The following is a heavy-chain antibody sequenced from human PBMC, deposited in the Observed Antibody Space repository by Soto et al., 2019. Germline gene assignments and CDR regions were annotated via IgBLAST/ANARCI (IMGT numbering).Heavy chain of an antibody. Sequence: SETLSLTCTVSGGSISSYYWSWIRQPPGKGLEWIGYIYYSGSTNYNPSLKSRVTISVDTSKNQFSLKLSSVTAADTAVYYCARMKAYYDFWSGYYEAYYYGMDVWGQGTTVTVSS. D-gene: IGHD3-3*01. V-gene: IGHV4-59*01. CDR1: GGSISSYY. CDR3: ARMKAYYDFWSGYYEAYYYGMDV. J-gene: IGHJ6*02. CDR2: IYYSGST.